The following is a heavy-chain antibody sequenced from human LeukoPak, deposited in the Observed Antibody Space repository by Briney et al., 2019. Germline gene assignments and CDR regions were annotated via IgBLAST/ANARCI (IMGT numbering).Heavy chain of an antibody. V-gene: IGHV4-31*03. CDR2: VYFSGTA. CDR3: ARLGGYISSGYNGIFDY. Sequence: SQTLSLTCTVSGGSISSGGYYWSWIRQHPGKGLEWIGHVYFSGTAHYNPSLMSRVTISVDASKNQFSLKLSSVTAADTAVYYCARLGGYISSGYNGIFDYWGQGTLVTVSS. CDR1: GGSISSGGYY. D-gene: IGHD3-22*01. J-gene: IGHJ4*02.